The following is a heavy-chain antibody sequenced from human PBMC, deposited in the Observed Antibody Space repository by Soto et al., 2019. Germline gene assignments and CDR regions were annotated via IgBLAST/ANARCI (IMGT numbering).Heavy chain of an antibody. Sequence: EVQLVESGGGLVQPGRSLRLSCVASGFSFDAFVMNWVRQRPGKGLEWVSSVSWNSGAKLYADSVKGRFAISRDSAKKSVYLQMNSLRPDDTAFYYCAKGVATAVPALDYWGQGTLVTVSS. CDR1: GFSFDAFV. D-gene: IGHD2-21*02. V-gene: IGHV3-9*01. CDR3: AKGVATAVPALDY. J-gene: IGHJ4*02. CDR2: VSWNSGAK.